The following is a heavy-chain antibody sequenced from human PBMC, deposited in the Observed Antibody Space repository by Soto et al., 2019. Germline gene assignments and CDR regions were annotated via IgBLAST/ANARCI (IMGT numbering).Heavy chain of an antibody. Sequence: GGSLRLSCAASGFTVSSNYMSWVRQAPGKGLEWVSVIYSGGITYYADSVKGRFTISRDNSKNTLYLQMNSLRAEDTAVYYCARVREAVAGTTYWFDRWGKGTLVKVSS. CDR3: ARVREAVAGTTYWFDR. D-gene: IGHD6-19*01. CDR1: GFTVSSNY. V-gene: IGHV3-53*01. CDR2: IYSGGIT. J-gene: IGHJ5*02.